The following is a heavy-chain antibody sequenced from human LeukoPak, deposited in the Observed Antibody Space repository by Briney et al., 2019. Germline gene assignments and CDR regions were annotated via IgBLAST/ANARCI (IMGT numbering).Heavy chain of an antibody. Sequence: ASVKVSCKASGYTFTSYGISWVRQAPGQGLEWMGWISAYNGNTNYAQKLQGRVTMTTDTSTSTAYMELRSLRSDDTAVYYCARDAAGYCRSTSCYTLNWFDPWGQGTLVTVSS. D-gene: IGHD2-2*02. CDR2: ISAYNGNT. V-gene: IGHV1-18*01. J-gene: IGHJ5*02. CDR1: GYTFTSYG. CDR3: ARDAAGYCRSTSCYTLNWFDP.